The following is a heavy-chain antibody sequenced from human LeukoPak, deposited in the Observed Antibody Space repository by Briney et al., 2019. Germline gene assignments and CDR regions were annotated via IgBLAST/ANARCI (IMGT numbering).Heavy chain of an antibody. CDR2: IYTSGST. V-gene: IGHV4-4*07. Sequence: PSETLSLTCTVSGGSISSYYWSWIRQPAGKGLEWIGRIYTSGSTNYNPSLKSRVTMSVDTSKNQFSLKMSSVTAADTAVYYCARGDFNNYGYYFDYWGQGTLVTVSS. CDR3: ARGDFNNYGYYFDY. D-gene: IGHD5-18*01. CDR1: GGSISSYY. J-gene: IGHJ4*02.